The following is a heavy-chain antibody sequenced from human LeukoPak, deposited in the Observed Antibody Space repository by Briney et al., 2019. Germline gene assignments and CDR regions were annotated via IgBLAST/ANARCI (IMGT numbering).Heavy chain of an antibody. J-gene: IGHJ4*02. CDR1: GFTFSSYA. V-gene: IGHV3-23*01. Sequence: PGGSLRLSCTASGFTFSSYAMSWVRQAPGKGLEWVSAISGSGGSTYYADSVKGRFTISRDNSKNTLYLQMNSLRAEDTAVYYCVRSPYGDYDQGDYWGQGTLVTVSS. CDR2: ISGSGGST. CDR3: VRSPYGDYDQGDY. D-gene: IGHD4-17*01.